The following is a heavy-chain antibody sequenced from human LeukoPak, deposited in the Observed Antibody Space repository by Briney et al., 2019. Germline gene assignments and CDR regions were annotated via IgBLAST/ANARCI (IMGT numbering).Heavy chain of an antibody. CDR1: GFTFSAYA. CDR2: ITSSSSTI. Sequence: GGSLRLSCAASGFTFSAYAMNWVRQAPGKGLEWVSYITSSSSTIYYADSVKGRFTISRDNAENSLYLQMNSLRAEDTAVYYCARDFHSYGYIWGQGTLVTVSS. CDR3: ARDFHSYGYI. D-gene: IGHD5-18*01. J-gene: IGHJ4*02. V-gene: IGHV3-48*04.